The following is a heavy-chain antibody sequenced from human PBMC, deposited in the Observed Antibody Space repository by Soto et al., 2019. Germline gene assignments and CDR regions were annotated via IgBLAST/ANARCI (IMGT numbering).Heavy chain of an antibody. J-gene: IGHJ3*02. CDR3: ARDFEGVVAVAANDAFDI. CDR2: INHSGST. V-gene: IGHV4-34*01. D-gene: IGHD6-19*01. CDR1: GGSFSGYY. Sequence: SETLSLTCAVYGGSFSGYYWSWIRQPPGKGLEWIGEINHSGSTNYNPSLKSRVTISVDTSKNQFSLKLSSVTAADTAVYYCARDFEGVVAVAANDAFDIWGQGTMVTVSS.